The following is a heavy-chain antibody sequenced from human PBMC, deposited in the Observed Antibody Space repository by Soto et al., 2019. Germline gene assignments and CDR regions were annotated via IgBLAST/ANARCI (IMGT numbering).Heavy chain of an antibody. Sequence: QITLKESGPTLVKPTQTLTLTCTFSGFSHSTSGVGVGWIRQPPGKALEWLALIYWDDDKRYSPSLKSRLTITKDTSKNQVVLTMTNMDPVDTATYYCAHSFSGYDLYYYGIDVWGQGTTVTVSS. CDR1: GFSHSTSGVG. D-gene: IGHD5-12*01. CDR2: IYWDDDK. J-gene: IGHJ6*02. V-gene: IGHV2-5*02. CDR3: AHSFSGYDLYYYGIDV.